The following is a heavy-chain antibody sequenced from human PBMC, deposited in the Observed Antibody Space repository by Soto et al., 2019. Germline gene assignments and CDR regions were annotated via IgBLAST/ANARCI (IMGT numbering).Heavy chain of an antibody. V-gene: IGHV3-53*01. CDR2: IYRGGGT. CDR3: ARRDDSETFDI. D-gene: IGHD5-18*01. CDR1: GLSVTANY. J-gene: IGHJ3*02. Sequence: EVQLVESGGGLIQPGGSLRLICAASGLSVTANYMTWVRQAPRKGLEWLSIIYRGGGTYYADSLKGRAIISRDGSRNMVFLQMNSLTAEDAGVYYCARRDDSETFDIWGRGTVVNVSS.